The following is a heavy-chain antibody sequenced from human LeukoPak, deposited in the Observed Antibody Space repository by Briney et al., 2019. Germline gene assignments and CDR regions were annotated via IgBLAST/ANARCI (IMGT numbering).Heavy chain of an antibody. J-gene: IGHJ2*01. D-gene: IGHD5/OR15-5a*01. Sequence: GESLRLSCAASGFTFSRHGMHWVRQAPGKGLEWITFIAFDGGNKWYADSVKGRFTISRDNYMDTLYLQTNSLRVEDTAVYYCARWTESVDAGSLDLWGPGTLVSVSS. V-gene: IGHV3-33*05. CDR2: IAFDGGNK. CDR3: ARWTESVDAGSLDL. CDR1: GFTFSRHG.